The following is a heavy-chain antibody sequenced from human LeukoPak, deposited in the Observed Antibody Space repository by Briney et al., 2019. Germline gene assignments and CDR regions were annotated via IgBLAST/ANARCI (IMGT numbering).Heavy chain of an antibody. CDR1: GFTFSTYA. CDR2: IASSGSTI. Sequence: GGSLRLSCAASGFTFSTYAMSWVRQAPGKGLEWVSYIASSGSTIYYADSVKGRFTISRDNAKNSLYLQLNSLRAEDTAVYYCARVAKSYGDSYFDYWGQGTLVTVSS. D-gene: IGHD4-17*01. CDR3: ARVAKSYGDSYFDY. J-gene: IGHJ4*02. V-gene: IGHV3-48*03.